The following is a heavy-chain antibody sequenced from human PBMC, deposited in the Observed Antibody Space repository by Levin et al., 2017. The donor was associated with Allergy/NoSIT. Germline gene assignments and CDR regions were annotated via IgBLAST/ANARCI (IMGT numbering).Heavy chain of an antibody. Sequence: ASVKVSCTTSGYTFTNYYMHWVRQAPGEGLEWMGVINPRSGRTTYAQRFQGRVTVTRDTSTSTVYVEVSSLRSEDTAVYFCARDRTIFGVVNTVYQNFYGMDVWGHGTTVTVSS. J-gene: IGHJ6*02. D-gene: IGHD3-3*01. V-gene: IGHV1-46*01. CDR2: INPRSGRT. CDR1: GYTFTNYY. CDR3: ARDRTIFGVVNTVYQNFYGMDV.